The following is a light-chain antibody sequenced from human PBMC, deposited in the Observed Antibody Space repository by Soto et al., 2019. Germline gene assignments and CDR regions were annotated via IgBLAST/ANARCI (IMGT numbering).Light chain of an antibody. V-gene: IGKV3-15*01. CDR2: DAS. CDR3: HQYNEWRT. Sequence: DIVLTQSPATLSLSPGERATLSCRASQYISKYLAWYQQRPGQAPRLLIYDASTRATGIPDRFSGSGSGTEFTLTISSLQSEDVAVYYCHQYNEWRTFGQGTKVDIK. CDR1: QYISKY. J-gene: IGKJ1*01.